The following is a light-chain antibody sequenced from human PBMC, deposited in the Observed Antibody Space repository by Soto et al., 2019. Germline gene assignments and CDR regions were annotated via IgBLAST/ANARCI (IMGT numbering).Light chain of an antibody. V-gene: IGLV2-14*03. CDR1: SSDVGAYDF. CDR3: SSYPSSGTRV. CDR2: EVS. Sequence: QSVLTQPASVSGSPGQSITISCTGTSSDVGAYDFVSWYQQHPDKAPKLMIYEVSNRPSGVSNRFSGSKSVNTATLTISGPQAEDEADYSCSSYPSSGTRVFGTGTKVTVL. J-gene: IGLJ1*01.